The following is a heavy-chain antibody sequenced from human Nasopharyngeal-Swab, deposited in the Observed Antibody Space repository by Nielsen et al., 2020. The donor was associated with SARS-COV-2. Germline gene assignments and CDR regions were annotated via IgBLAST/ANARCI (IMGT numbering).Heavy chain of an antibody. D-gene: IGHD6-19*01. CDR2: ISGSGGST. CDR3: AKPDIAVRYYFDY. CDR1: GFTFSSYA. Sequence: GGSLRLSCAASGFTFSSYAMSWVHQAPGKGLEWVSAISGSGGSTYYADSVKGRFTISRDNSKNTLYLQMNSLRAEDTAVYYCAKPDIAVRYYFDYWGQGTLVTVSS. V-gene: IGHV3-23*01. J-gene: IGHJ4*02.